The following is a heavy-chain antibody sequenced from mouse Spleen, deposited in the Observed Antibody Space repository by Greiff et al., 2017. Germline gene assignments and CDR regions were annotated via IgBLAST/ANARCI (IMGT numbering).Heavy chain of an antibody. CDR1: GYTFTSYW. J-gene: IGHJ3*01. CDR2: IDPSDSET. CDR3: ARWGQLRLSFAY. Sequence: QVQLQQSGAELVRPGSSVKLSCKASGYTFTSYWMHWVKQRPIQGLEWIGNIDPSDSETHYNQKFKDKATLTVDKSSSTAYMQLSSLTSEDSAVYYCARWGQLRLSFAYWGQGTLVTVSA. V-gene: IGHV1-52*01. D-gene: IGHD3-2*02.